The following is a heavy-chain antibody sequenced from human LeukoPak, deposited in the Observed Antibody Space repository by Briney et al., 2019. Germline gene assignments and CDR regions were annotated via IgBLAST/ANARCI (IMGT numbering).Heavy chain of an antibody. Sequence: ASVKVSCKASGYTFTGYYIHWVRQAPGQGLEWMGWISPNSGATNYAQKFQGRVTITRDTSISTAYMEVSRLTSDDTAVYYCARDRTLDYWGQGTLVTVSS. V-gene: IGHV1-2*02. CDR2: ISPNSGAT. D-gene: IGHD3/OR15-3a*01. J-gene: IGHJ4*02. CDR1: GYTFTGYY. CDR3: ARDRTLDY.